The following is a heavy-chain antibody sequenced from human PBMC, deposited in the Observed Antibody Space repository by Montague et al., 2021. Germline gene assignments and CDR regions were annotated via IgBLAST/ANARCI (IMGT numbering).Heavy chain of an antibody. J-gene: IGHJ3*01. CDR1: ASNFNTW. CDR3: ARQVIRTLRAFAH. V-gene: IGHV5-10-1*01. CDR2: IDPTDSYP. Sequence: QSGAEVKKPGESLRISCQGSASNFNTWISWLRHMPGKGLEWMARIDPTDSYPDYRPSFQGHVTVSIDKSLNTAYLQWTSLKASDTAIYYCARQVIRTLRAFAHWGQGKLVGVSS. D-gene: IGHD3-10*01.